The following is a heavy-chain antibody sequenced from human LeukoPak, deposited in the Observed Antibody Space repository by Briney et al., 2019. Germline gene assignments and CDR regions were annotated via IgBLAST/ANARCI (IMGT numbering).Heavy chain of an antibody. CDR1: GFTLSDAY. CDR3: ARDQEPMKPYDAFDI. D-gene: IGHD1-14*01. V-gene: IGHV3-11*01. J-gene: IGHJ3*02. CDR2: ISSSGSTI. Sequence: PGGSLRLSCAASGFTLSDAYMTWVRQTPGKGLEWVSYISSSGSTIYYADSVKGRFTISRDNAKNSLYLQMNSLRAEDTAVYYCARDQEPMKPYDAFDIWGQGTMVTVSS.